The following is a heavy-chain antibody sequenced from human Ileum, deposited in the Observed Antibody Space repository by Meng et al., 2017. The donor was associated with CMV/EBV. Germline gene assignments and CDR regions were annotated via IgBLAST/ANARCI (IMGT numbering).Heavy chain of an antibody. J-gene: IGHJ4*02. CDR1: GYTFTDYY. Sequence: QVELAKSGTEVKKPGASVKVSCKASGYTFTDYYMHWVRQAPGQGLEWMGWIKPHSGDTKYEKKFQGRVTMTSDTSISTVYMELTRLTPDDTAIYYCAREIIMAARAFGYWGQGTLVTVSS. V-gene: IGHV1-2*02. CDR3: AREIIMAARAFGY. CDR2: IKPHSGDT. D-gene: IGHD5-12*01.